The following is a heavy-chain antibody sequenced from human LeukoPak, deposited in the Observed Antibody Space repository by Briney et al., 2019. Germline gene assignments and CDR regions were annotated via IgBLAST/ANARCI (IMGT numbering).Heavy chain of an antibody. Sequence: GGSLRLSCAASGFSFSSYWMHWVRQAPGTGLVWVSRIKSDGSTTNYADFVKGRFTISRDNAKNSLYLQMNSLRAEDTAVYYCARLGDYVWGSLDYWGQGTLVTVSS. CDR2: IKSDGSTT. CDR1: GFSFSSYW. D-gene: IGHD3-16*01. CDR3: ARLGDYVWGSLDY. V-gene: IGHV3-74*01. J-gene: IGHJ4*02.